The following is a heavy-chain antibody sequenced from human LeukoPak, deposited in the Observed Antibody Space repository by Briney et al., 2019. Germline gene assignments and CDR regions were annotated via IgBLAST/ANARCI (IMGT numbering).Heavy chain of an antibody. Sequence: SVKVSCKASGFTFTSSAVRWVRQARGQRLEWIGWIFVGSGNTNYAQKFQERVTITRDMSTSTAYMELSSLRSEDTAVYYCAADLITMVRGVDDAFDIWGQGTMVTVSS. CDR2: IFVGSGNT. D-gene: IGHD3-10*01. CDR1: GFTFTSSA. CDR3: AADLITMVRGVDDAFDI. J-gene: IGHJ3*02. V-gene: IGHV1-58*01.